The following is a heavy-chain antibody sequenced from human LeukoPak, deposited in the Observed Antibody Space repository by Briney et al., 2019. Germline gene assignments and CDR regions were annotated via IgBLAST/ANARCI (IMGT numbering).Heavy chain of an antibody. D-gene: IGHD2-8*01. V-gene: IGHV3-23*01. CDR2: ISGSGGST. CDR1: GFTFSSYA. J-gene: IGHJ4*02. Sequence: PGGSLRLSCAVSGFTFSSYAMSWVRQAPGKGLEWVSAISGSGGSTYYADSVKGRFTISRDNSKNTLYLQMNSLRAEDTAVYYCAKYVVLMVYAVGFDYWGQGTLVTVSS. CDR3: AKYVVLMVYAVGFDY.